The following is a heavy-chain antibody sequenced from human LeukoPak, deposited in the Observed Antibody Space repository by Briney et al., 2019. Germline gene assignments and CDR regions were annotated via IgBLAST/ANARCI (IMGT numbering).Heavy chain of an antibody. CDR3: ARAGKGVGRHTISYYYMDV. D-gene: IGHD3-3*01. Sequence: GASVKVSCKASGGTFSSYAISWVRQATGQGLEWMGGIIPIFGTANYAQKFQGRVTITTDESTSTAYMELSSLRSEDTAVYYCARAGKGVGRHTISYYYMDVWGKGTTVTVSS. CDR2: IIPIFGTA. V-gene: IGHV1-69*05. J-gene: IGHJ6*03. CDR1: GGTFSSYA.